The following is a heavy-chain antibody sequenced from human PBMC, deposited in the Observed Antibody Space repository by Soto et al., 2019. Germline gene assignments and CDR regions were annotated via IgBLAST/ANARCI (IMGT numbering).Heavy chain of an antibody. Sequence: QVQLQESGPGLVKPSQTLSLTCTVSGGSISSGSYYWSWIRQHPGKGLEWIGYVHYSGSTYYNPSLESRVTISVATSNNQFSLTLASVTAADTAVYYSSRPGVPAAPGRYSSGMDGWGHGTTVTVSS. CDR3: SRPGVPAAPGRYSSGMDG. CDR1: GGSISSGSYY. V-gene: IGHV4-31*03. CDR2: VHYSGST. J-gene: IGHJ6*02. D-gene: IGHD2-2*01.